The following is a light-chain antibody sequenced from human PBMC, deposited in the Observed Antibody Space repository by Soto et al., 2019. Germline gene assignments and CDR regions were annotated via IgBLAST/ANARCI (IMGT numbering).Light chain of an antibody. V-gene: IGKV3-20*01. CDR2: GAS. Sequence: EIVLTQSPGTLSLSPGERATLSCRASQSVSSSFLAWYQQKPGQAPRLLIYGASSRATGIPDRFSGSGSGXXXXLXISXLXPXDVAVYYCQQYGSSPLTFGGGTKVEIK. J-gene: IGKJ4*01. CDR3: QQYGSSPLT. CDR1: QSVSSSF.